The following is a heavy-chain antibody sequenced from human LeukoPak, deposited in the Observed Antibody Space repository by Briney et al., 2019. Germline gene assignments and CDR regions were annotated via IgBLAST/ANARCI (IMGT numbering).Heavy chain of an antibody. CDR3: ARSVRGSGSYFY. CDR1: GYSISSGYY. CDR2: IYHSGST. J-gene: IGHJ4*02. Sequence: SETLSLTCTVSGYSISSGYYWGWIRQPPGKGLEWIGSIYHSGSTYYNPSLKSRVTISVDTSKNQISLKLSSVTAADTAVYYCARSVRGSGSYFYWGQGTLVTASS. D-gene: IGHD3-10*01. V-gene: IGHV4-38-2*02.